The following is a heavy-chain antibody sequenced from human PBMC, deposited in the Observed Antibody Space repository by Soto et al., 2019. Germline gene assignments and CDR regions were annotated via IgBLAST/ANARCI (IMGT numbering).Heavy chain of an antibody. J-gene: IGHJ6*02. CDR1: GGSISSSNW. Sequence: QVQLQESGPGLVKPSGTLSLTCAVSGGSISSSNWWSWVRQPPGKGLEWIGEIYHSGSTNYNPSLKSRVTISVAQSKNQFSLKLSSGNAADTAVYYCARLSTTVVTPFYYYGMDVWGQGTTVTVSS. CDR3: ARLSTTVVTPFYYYGMDV. V-gene: IGHV4-4*02. D-gene: IGHD4-17*01. CDR2: IYHSGST.